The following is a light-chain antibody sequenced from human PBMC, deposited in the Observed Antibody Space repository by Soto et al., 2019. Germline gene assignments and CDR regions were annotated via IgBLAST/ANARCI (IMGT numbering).Light chain of an antibody. Sequence: QSALHQPASVSGSPGQPINISCTGTSSDVGSYNLVSWYQQHPGKAPKLMIYEVSKRPSGVSNRFSGSKSGNTASLTISGLQAEDEADYYCCSYAGSSTYVFGTGTKVTVL. CDR2: EVS. CDR1: SSDVGSYNL. V-gene: IGLV2-23*02. J-gene: IGLJ1*01. CDR3: CSYAGSSTYV.